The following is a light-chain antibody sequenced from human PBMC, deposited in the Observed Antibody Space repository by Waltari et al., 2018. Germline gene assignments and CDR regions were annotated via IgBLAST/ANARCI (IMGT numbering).Light chain of an antibody. V-gene: IGLV2-14*01. J-gene: IGLJ3*02. CDR3: SSYTSSSWV. Sequence: QSALTQPASVSGSPGQSITISCTGTSSDVGGYNYVSWYQQHPGKAPKLMFYDVSKRPSGVSKRFSGSKSGNTASLTISGLQAEDEADYYCSSYTSSSWVFGGGTKLTVL. CDR1: SSDVGGYNY. CDR2: DVS.